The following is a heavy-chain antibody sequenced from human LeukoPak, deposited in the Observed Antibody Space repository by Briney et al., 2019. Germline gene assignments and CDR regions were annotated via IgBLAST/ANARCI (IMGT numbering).Heavy chain of an antibody. V-gene: IGHV4-59*08. CDR1: GGSISSYY. J-gene: IGHJ6*02. CDR2: IYYSGST. Sequence: PSETLSLTCTVSGGSISSYYWSWIRQPPGKGLEWIGYIYYSGSTNYNPSLKSRVTISVDTSKNQFSLKLSSVTAADTAVYYCARHLEYSSSPAGYYYGMDVWGQGTTVTVSS. D-gene: IGHD6-13*01. CDR3: ARHLEYSSSPAGYYYGMDV.